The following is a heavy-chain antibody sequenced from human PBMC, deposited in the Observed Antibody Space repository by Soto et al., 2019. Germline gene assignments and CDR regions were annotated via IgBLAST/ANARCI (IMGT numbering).Heavy chain of an antibody. CDR3: ARLGSGWSN. CDR2: LFPADSDT. J-gene: IGHJ4*02. CDR1: GYSFANSW. Sequence: LSISGPPSGYSFANSWVGWVRQMPGKGLEWMGILFPADSDTRLSPSFQGQVTISADKSISTAYLQWSSLKASDTAIFYCARLGSGWSNWGQGTQVTVSS. V-gene: IGHV5-51*01. D-gene: IGHD6-19*01.